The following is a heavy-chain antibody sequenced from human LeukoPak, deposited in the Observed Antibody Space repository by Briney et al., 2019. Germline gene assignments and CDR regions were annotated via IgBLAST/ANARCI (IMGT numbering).Heavy chain of an antibody. CDR3: ARASLRIAAAGTGVEYFQH. V-gene: IGHV3-30*02. Sequence: PGGSLRLSCAASGFTFSSYGMHWVRQAPGKGLEWVAFIRCDGSNKYYADSVKGRFTISRDNSKNTLYLQMNSLRAEDTAVYYCARASLRIAAAGTGVEYFQHWGQGTLVTVSS. CDR2: IRCDGSNK. J-gene: IGHJ1*01. D-gene: IGHD6-13*01. CDR1: GFTFSSYG.